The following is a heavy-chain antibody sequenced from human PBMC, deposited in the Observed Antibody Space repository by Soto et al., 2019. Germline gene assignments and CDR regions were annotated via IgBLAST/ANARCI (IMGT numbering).Heavy chain of an antibody. J-gene: IGHJ3*02. CDR1: GFTFSNAW. V-gene: IGHV3-23*01. CDR3: AHPRGYGVFDAYDI. D-gene: IGHD2-8*01. CDR2: ISGSGGST. Sequence: SLRLSCAASGFTFSNAWMSWVRQAPGKGLEWVSAISGSGGSTYYADSVQGRFTVSRDNYMNTLYLQMNSLRIEDTAVYYCAHPRGYGVFDAYDIWGQGTMVTVSS.